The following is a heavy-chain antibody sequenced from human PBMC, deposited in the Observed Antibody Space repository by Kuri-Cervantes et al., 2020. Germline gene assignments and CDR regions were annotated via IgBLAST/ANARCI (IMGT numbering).Heavy chain of an antibody. D-gene: IGHD5-18*01. Sequence: GESLKISCAASGFTFSTYSMNWVRQAPGKGLEWVSRINSDGSSTSYADSVKGRFTISRDNAKNTLYLQMNSLRAEDTAVYYCARRTAMVNGFDYWGQGTLVTVSS. CDR2: INSDGSST. CDR3: ARRTAMVNGFDY. CDR1: GFTFSTYS. J-gene: IGHJ4*02. V-gene: IGHV3-74*01.